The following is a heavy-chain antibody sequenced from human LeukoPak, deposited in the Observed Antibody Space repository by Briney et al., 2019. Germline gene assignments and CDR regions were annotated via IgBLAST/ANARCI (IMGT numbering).Heavy chain of an antibody. CDR1: GYSFTTYW. CDR2: MYPGDSDI. CDR3: AAAAPNTAGWHY. Sequence: GESLKIPCKGSGYSFTTYWIGWVRQMPGKGLEWMGMMYPGDSDIRYSPSFQGQVTISADKSISTAFLQWSSLKASDTAMYYCAAAAPNTAGWHYWGQGALVTVSS. J-gene: IGHJ4*02. V-gene: IGHV5-51*01. D-gene: IGHD6-13*01.